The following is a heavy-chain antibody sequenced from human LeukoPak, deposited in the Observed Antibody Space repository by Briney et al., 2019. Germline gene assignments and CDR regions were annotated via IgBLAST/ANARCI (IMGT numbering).Heavy chain of an antibody. CDR2: IIPIFGTA. Sequence: GASVKVSCKASGGTFSSYAISWVRQAPGPGLEWLGGIIPIFGTANYAQKFQGRVTITTDESMSTAYMELSSLRSEDTAVYYCARAPPDEYCTNGVCHPAPVYYYYYMDVWGKGTAVTVSS. J-gene: IGHJ6*03. CDR3: ARAPPDEYCTNGVCHPAPVYYYYYMDV. D-gene: IGHD2-8*01. V-gene: IGHV1-69*05. CDR1: GGTFSSYA.